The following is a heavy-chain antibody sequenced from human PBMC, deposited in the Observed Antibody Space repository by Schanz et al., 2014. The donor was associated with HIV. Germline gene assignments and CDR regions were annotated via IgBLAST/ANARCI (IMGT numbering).Heavy chain of an antibody. CDR3: ARGPWAGSGSYPLDY. D-gene: IGHD3-10*01. CDR2: INHRGIT. CDR1: GGSFSAYY. Sequence: QVQLHQWGAGLLKPSETLSLTCAVYGGSFSAYYWSWIRQPPGKGLEWIGEINHRGITNYNPSLESRVTIPMDTPKNQFSLKLNSATAADTATYYCARGPWAGSGSYPLDYWGQGTLVTVSS. J-gene: IGHJ4*02. V-gene: IGHV4-34*01.